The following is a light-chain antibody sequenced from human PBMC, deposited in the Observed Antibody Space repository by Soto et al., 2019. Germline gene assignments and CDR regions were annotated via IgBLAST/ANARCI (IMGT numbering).Light chain of an antibody. J-gene: IGKJ5*01. Sequence: IVLTPSPATLSLSPGERTTLSCRASLSVSTYLAWYQQKPGQAPRRLIYDASNRATGIPARFSGSVSGTDVTLTISSLGREGFGVYYCLQRSNWPVTFGQGTRLEIK. CDR3: LQRSNWPVT. CDR2: DAS. CDR1: LSVSTY. V-gene: IGKV3-11*01.